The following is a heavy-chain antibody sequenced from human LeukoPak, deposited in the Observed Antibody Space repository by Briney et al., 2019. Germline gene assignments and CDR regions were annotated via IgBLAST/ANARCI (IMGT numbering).Heavy chain of an antibody. CDR2: IYYDGSNQ. J-gene: IGHJ6*02. Sequence: GGSLRLSCAASGFTFRNYGFHWVRQAPGKGLEWVAIIYYDGSNQYYADSVQGRFIISRDNSKNTVYLQMNSLRAEDTALYYCARDPSGHYDILTGHYYYYGMDVWGQGTTATVSS. V-gene: IGHV3-33*01. CDR1: GFTFRNYG. D-gene: IGHD3-9*01. CDR3: ARDPSGHYDILTGHYYYYGMDV.